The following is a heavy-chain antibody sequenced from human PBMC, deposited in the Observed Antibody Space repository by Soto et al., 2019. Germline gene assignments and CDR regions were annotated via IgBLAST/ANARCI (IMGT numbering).Heavy chain of an antibody. J-gene: IGHJ1*01. CDR1: GASVNTGDYY. Sequence: SETLSLTCTVSGASVNTGDYYWSYIRQPPGKGLEWLGYIFYTGDTYYNPSLKSRATISLNTSRNQFSLTLTSVTDADTAVYYCVGTGTTDDFWGQGTLVTVSS. D-gene: IGHD1-7*01. CDR3: VGTGTTDDF. CDR2: IFYTGDT. V-gene: IGHV4-30-4*01.